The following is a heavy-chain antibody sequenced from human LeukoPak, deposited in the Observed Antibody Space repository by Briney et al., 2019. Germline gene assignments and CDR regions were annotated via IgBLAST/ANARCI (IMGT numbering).Heavy chain of an antibody. Sequence: SSETLSLTCTVSGGSISSYYWSWIRQPAGKGLEWIGRIYTSGSTNSNPSLKSRVTMSVDTSKNQFSLKLSSVTAADTAVYYCAREVRIPRGYWFDPWGQGTLVTVSS. CDR3: AREVRIPRGYWFDP. J-gene: IGHJ5*02. CDR1: GGSISSYY. CDR2: IYTSGST. V-gene: IGHV4-4*07. D-gene: IGHD3-10*01.